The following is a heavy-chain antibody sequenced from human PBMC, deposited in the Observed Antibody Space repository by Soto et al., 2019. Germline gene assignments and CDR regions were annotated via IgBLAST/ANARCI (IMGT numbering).Heavy chain of an antibody. CDR2: ISFDGRND. D-gene: IGHD3-22*01. J-gene: IGHJ4*02. Sequence: QVQLVESGGGVVQPGRSLRLSCAASGFTFSAYGMHWVRQAPGKGLEWVAVISFDGRNDYYADSVKGRFTISRDNSKNTFFLQMNSLRAEDTAVYYCAKTIVSPPGDSRGRGALLDYWGQGTLVTVSS. CDR3: AKTIVSPPGDSRGRGALLDY. V-gene: IGHV3-30*18. CDR1: GFTFSAYG.